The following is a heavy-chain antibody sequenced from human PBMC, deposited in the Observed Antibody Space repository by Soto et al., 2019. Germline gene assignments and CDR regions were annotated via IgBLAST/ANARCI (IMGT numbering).Heavy chain of an antibody. D-gene: IGHD5-12*01. CDR3: ARLMRYSGYDTSKPHYYYYMDG. CDR2: IYPGDSDT. V-gene: IGHV5-51*01. Sequence: GESLKISCKGSGYSFTSYWIGWVRQMPGKGLEWMGIIYPGDSDTRYSPSFQGQVTISADKSISTAYLQWSSLKASDTAMYYCARLMRYSGYDTSKPHYYYYMDGWGKGATVTVSS. J-gene: IGHJ6*03. CDR1: GYSFTSYW.